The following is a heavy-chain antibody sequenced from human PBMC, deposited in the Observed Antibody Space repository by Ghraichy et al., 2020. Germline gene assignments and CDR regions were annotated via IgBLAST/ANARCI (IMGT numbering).Heavy chain of an antibody. J-gene: IGHJ6*02. Sequence: GGSLRLSCAASGFTVSSNYMTWVRQAPGKGLEWVSIIYSGGSTYYADSVKGRFTISRDNSKNTLYLQMNSLRAEDTAVYYCARDRYYDRPSGSMDVWGQGTTVTVSS. CDR2: IYSGGST. CDR1: GFTVSSNY. D-gene: IGHD3-22*01. V-gene: IGHV3-53*01. CDR3: ARDRYYDRPSGSMDV.